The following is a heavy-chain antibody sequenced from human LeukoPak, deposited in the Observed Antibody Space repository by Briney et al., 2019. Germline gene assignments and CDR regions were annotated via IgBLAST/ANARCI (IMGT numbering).Heavy chain of an antibody. Sequence: GGSLRLSYVASGFSFSQYSMNWVRQAPGKGLEWVSYISSSSSTIYYADSVKGRFTISRDNAKNSLYLQMNSLRAEDTAVYYCAKDFRIAAAADYWGQGTLVTVSS. CDR1: GFSFSQYS. D-gene: IGHD6-13*01. CDR2: ISSSSSTI. J-gene: IGHJ4*02. V-gene: IGHV3-48*01. CDR3: AKDFRIAAAADY.